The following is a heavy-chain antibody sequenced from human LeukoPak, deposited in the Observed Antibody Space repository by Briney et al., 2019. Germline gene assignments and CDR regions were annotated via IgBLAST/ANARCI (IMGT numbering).Heavy chain of an antibody. V-gene: IGHV3-23*01. D-gene: IGHD3-16*01. CDR1: GFTFSSYA. CDR2: ISGSGGST. CDR3: AKTVMGSEYYFDY. J-gene: IGHJ4*02. Sequence: GALRLSCAASGFTFSSYAMSWVRQAPGKGLEWVSAISGSGGSTYYADSVKGRFTISRDNSKNTLYLQMNSLRAEDTAVYYCAKTVMGSEYYFDYWGQGTLVTVSS.